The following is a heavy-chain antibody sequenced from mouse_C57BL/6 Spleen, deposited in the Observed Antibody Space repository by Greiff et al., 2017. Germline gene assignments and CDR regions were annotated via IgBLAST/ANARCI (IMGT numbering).Heavy chain of an antibody. CDR3: ARGNYDYAWFAY. V-gene: IGHV3-6*01. CDR2: ISYDGSN. D-gene: IGHD2-4*01. J-gene: IGHJ3*01. CDR1: GYSITSGYY. Sequence: ESGPGLVKPSQSLSLTCSVTGYSITSGYYWNWIRQFPGNKLEWMGYISYDGSNNYNPSLNNRISITRDTSKNQFFLKLNSVTTEDTATYYCARGNYDYAWFAYWGQGTLVTVSA.